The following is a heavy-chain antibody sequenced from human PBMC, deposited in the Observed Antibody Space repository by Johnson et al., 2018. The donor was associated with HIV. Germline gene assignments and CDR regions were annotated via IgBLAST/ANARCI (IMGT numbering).Heavy chain of an antibody. Sequence: QVQLVESGGGVVQPGRSLRLSCAASGFTFSDYYMSWIRQAPGKGLEWVSYISSSGSIIYYGDSVKGRFTISRDTAKNSLCLQMNSLRAEDTAVYYCARGGGRGIGTADAFDIWGQGTMVTVSS. J-gene: IGHJ3*02. D-gene: IGHD6-13*01. V-gene: IGHV3-11*04. CDR1: GFTFSDYY. CDR3: ARGGGRGIGTADAFDI. CDR2: ISSSGSII.